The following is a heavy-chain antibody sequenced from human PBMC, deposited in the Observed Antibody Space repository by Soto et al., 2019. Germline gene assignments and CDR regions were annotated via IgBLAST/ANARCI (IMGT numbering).Heavy chain of an antibody. V-gene: IGHV3-30*18. Sequence: QVQLVESEGGVVQPGRSLRLSCAASGFTIDNYGLHWVRQAPGKGLEWVAVISYDGSKKFYADSVTGRFTISRDNSKNTLYLQMNTLRVEDTAVYYCAKDLDVVVVVTATRGLDVWGQGTTVTVSS. CDR1: GFTIDNYG. CDR2: ISYDGSKK. CDR3: AKDLDVVVVVTATRGLDV. D-gene: IGHD2-15*01. J-gene: IGHJ6*02.